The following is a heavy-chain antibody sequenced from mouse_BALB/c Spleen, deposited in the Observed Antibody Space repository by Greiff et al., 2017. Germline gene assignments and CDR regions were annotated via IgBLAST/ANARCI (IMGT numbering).Heavy chain of an antibody. J-gene: IGHJ4*01. V-gene: IGHV5-12-1*01. CDR3: ARHDSYDAMDY. Sequence: EVQLVESGGGLVKPGGSLKLSCAASGFAFSSYDMSWVRQTPEKRLEWVAYISSGGGSTYYPDTVKGRFTISRDNAKNTLYLQMSSLKSEDTAMYYCARHDSYDAMDYWGQGTSVTVSS. CDR2: ISSGGGST. CDR1: GFAFSSYD.